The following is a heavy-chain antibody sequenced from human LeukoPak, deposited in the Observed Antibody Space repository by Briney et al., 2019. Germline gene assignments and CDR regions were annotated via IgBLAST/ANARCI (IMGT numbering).Heavy chain of an antibody. J-gene: IGHJ4*02. V-gene: IGHV3-30*18. Sequence: PGGSLRLSCAASGFTFSSYGMHWVRQAPGKGLEWVAVISYDGSNKYYADSVKGRFTTSRDNSKNTLYLQMNSLRAEDTAVYYCAKIPSYYDILTGYSNSVDYWGQGTLVTVSS. CDR1: GFTFSSYG. D-gene: IGHD3-9*01. CDR2: ISYDGSNK. CDR3: AKIPSYYDILTGYSNSVDY.